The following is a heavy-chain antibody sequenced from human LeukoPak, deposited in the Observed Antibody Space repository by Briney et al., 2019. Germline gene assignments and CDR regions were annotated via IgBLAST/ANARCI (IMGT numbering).Heavy chain of an antibody. CDR3: ARDTV. CDR1: GGSVSSGSYY. V-gene: IGHV4-61*01. CDR2: IYYSGST. J-gene: IGHJ6*02. Sequence: SETLSLTCTVSGGSVSSGSYYWSWIRQPPGKGLEWIGYIYYSGSTNYNPSLKSRVTISVDTSKNQFSLKLSSVTAADTAVYYCARDTVWGQGTTVTVSS.